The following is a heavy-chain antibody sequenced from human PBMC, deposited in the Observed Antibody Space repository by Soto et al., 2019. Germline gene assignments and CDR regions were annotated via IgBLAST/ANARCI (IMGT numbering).Heavy chain of an antibody. CDR1: GGSISSSSYY. V-gene: IGHV4-39*01. CDR2: IYYSGST. Sequence: SETLSLTCTVSGGSISSSSYYWGWIRQPPGKGLEWIGSIYYSGSTYYNPPLKSRVTISVDTSKNQFSLKLSSVTAADTVVYYCASRYSGYDIYYFDYWGQGTLVTVSS. J-gene: IGHJ4*02. D-gene: IGHD5-12*01. CDR3: ASRYSGYDIYYFDY.